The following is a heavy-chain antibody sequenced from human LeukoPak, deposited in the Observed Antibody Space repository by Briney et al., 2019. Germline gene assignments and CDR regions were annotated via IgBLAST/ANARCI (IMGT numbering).Heavy chain of an antibody. V-gene: IGHV3-66*01. Sequence: GGSLRLSCAASGFTVSSNYMSWVRQAPGKGLEWVSVIYSGGSTYYADSVKGRFTISRDNSKNTLYLQMNSLRAEDTAVYYCARENPHGSNYYYGMDVWGQGTTVTVSS. D-gene: IGHD1-26*01. CDR2: IYSGGST. CDR3: ARENPHGSNYYYGMDV. J-gene: IGHJ6*02. CDR1: GFTVSSNY.